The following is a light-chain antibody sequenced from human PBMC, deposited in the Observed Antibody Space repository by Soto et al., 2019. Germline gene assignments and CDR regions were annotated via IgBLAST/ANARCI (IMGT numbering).Light chain of an antibody. Sequence: EIVMTRFPATLSVSPGQRATLSCRASQTISSNLAWYQQKPGQAPRLLIYGASTRATGIPARFSGSGSGTHFTLTISSLRSEDFGTYYCQQYNNWPPWTFGQGTKVDNK. CDR2: GAS. V-gene: IGKV3-15*01. CDR3: QQYNNWPPWT. J-gene: IGKJ1*01. CDR1: QTISSN.